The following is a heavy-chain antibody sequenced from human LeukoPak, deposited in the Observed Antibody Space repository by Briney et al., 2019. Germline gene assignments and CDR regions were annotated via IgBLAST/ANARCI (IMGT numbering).Heavy chain of an antibody. CDR3: ARDPDYYDRSGYYYHLNWFDP. CDR1: GYTFTGYY. Sequence: ASVKVSCKASGYTFTGYYMHWVRHAPGQGLEWMGWINPNSGGTNYAQKFQGRVTMTRDTSISTAYMELSRLRSDDTAVHYCARDPDYYDRSGYYYHLNWFDPWGQGTLVTVSS. V-gene: IGHV1-2*02. D-gene: IGHD3-22*01. J-gene: IGHJ5*02. CDR2: INPNSGGT.